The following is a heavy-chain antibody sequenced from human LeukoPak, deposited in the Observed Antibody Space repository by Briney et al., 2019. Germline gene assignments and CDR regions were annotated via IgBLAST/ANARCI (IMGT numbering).Heavy chain of an antibody. CDR1: GFTFSVYA. V-gene: IGHV3-48*02. CDR2: ISSSNSI. CDR3: ARDRTLDS. Sequence: GGSLRLSCAASGFTFSVYAMNWVRQAPGKGLEWVSYISSSNSIYYADSVKGRFTISRDDAKNSLYLQMSSLGDEDTAVYYCARDRTLDSWGQGNLVTVSS. J-gene: IGHJ4*02.